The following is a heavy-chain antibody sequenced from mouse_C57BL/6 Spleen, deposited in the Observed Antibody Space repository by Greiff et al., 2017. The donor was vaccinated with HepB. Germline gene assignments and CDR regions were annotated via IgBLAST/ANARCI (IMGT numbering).Heavy chain of an antibody. CDR1: GFTFSDFY. J-gene: IGHJ4*01. CDR3: ARDGRHYYAMDY. Sequence: EVQVVESGGGLVQSGRSLRLSCATSGFTFSDFYMAWVRQAPGKGLEWIAASRNKANDYTTEYSASVKGRFIVSRDTSQSILYLQMNALRAEDTAIYYCARDGRHYYAMDYWGQGTSVTVSS. V-gene: IGHV7-1*01. CDR2: SRNKANDYTT.